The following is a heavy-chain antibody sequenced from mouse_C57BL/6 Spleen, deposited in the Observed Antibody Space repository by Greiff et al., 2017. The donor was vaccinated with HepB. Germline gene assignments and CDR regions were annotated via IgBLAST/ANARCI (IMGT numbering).Heavy chain of an antibody. V-gene: IGHV5-17*01. CDR3: ARGYDYAPYAMDY. CDR2: ISSGSSTI. CDR1: GFTFSDYG. Sequence: EVKLMESGGGLVKPGGSLKLSCAASGFTFSDYGMHWVRQAPEKGLEWVAYISSGSSTIYYADTVKGRFTISRDNAKNTLFLQMTSLRSEDTAMYYCARGYDYAPYAMDYWGQGTSVTVSS. J-gene: IGHJ4*01. D-gene: IGHD2-4*01.